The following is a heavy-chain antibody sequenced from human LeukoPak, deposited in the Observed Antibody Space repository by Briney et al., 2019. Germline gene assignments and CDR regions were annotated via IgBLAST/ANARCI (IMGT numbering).Heavy chain of an antibody. J-gene: IGHJ4*02. Sequence: PSETLSLTXTVSGGPITSYYWSWIRQPAGKGLEWIGRIDTNGNTNYNPSLKSRVTMSVDTSKNQFSLWLSSVTAADTAVYYCARSPSSGQRYFDDWGQGTLVTVSS. CDR3: ARSPSSGQRYFDD. D-gene: IGHD6-19*01. CDR1: GGPITSYY. V-gene: IGHV4-4*07. CDR2: IDTNGNT.